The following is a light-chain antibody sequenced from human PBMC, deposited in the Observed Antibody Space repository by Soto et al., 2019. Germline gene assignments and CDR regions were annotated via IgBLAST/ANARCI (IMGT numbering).Light chain of an antibody. J-gene: IGLJ2*01. CDR1: SSDVGS. CDR2: EGS. CDR3: CSYASSVV. V-gene: IGLV2-23*01. Sequence: QSALTQPASVSGSPGQSITISCTGTSSDVGSFWYQQRPGQAPKLIIDEGSKRPSGVSNRFSGSKSAYTASLTSSGLQAEDEADYSCCSYASSVVFGGGTKLTVL.